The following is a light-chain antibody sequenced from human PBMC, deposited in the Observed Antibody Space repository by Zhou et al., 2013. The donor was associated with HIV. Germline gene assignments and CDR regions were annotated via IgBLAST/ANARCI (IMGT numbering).Light chain of an antibody. CDR3: QQSYTTPET. CDR1: QGISSY. J-gene: IGKJ4*01. V-gene: IGKV1-8*01. Sequence: AIRITQSPSSLSASTGDRVTITCRASQGISSYLAWYQQKPGKAPKLLIYATSTLQSGVPSRFSGSGSGTDFTLTISSLQPEDFANYYCQQSYTTPETFGGGPRWRSN. CDR2: ATS.